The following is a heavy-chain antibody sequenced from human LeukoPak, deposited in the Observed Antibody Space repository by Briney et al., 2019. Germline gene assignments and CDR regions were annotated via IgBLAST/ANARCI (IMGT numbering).Heavy chain of an antibody. Sequence: GGSLRLSCAASGFTFSSYAMSWVRQAPGKGLEWVSAISGSGGSTYYADSVKGRFTISRDNSKNTLYLQMNSLRAEDTAVYYCAKDRNSLSMIVVVRLFDYWGQGTLVTVSS. CDR1: GFTFSSYA. J-gene: IGHJ4*02. V-gene: IGHV3-23*01. CDR3: AKDRNSLSMIVVVRLFDY. D-gene: IGHD3-22*01. CDR2: ISGSGGST.